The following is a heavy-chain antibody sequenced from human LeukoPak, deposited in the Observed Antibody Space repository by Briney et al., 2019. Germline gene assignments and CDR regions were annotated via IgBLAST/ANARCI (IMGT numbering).Heavy chain of an antibody. Sequence: PGGSLRLSCAVSGITFNTYGMGWVGQPPGRGRKWVAGLGGMGGGPNYADSVRGRFTISRDNPKNTLYLQMNSLRAEDTAVYFCAKRGVVIRVFLDEFHKEAYYFDSWGQGALVTVSS. D-gene: IGHD3-10*01. CDR2: LGGMGGGP. CDR1: GITFNTYG. CDR3: AKRGVVIRVFLDEFHKEAYYFDS. V-gene: IGHV3-23*01. J-gene: IGHJ4*02.